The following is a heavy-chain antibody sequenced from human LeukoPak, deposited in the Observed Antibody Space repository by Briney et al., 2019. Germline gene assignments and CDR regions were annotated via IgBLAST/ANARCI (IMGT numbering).Heavy chain of an antibody. CDR1: GYTFTSYG. CDR3: ARAVITMVRGVIISYTYYYMDV. V-gene: IGHV1-18*01. D-gene: IGHD3-10*01. Sequence: VASVKVSCKASGYTFTSYGISWVRQAPGQGLEWMGWISAYNGNTNYAQKLQGRVTMTTDTSTSTAYMELRSLRSDDTAVYYCARAVITMVRGVIISYTYYYMDVWGKGTTVTVSS. J-gene: IGHJ6*03. CDR2: ISAYNGNT.